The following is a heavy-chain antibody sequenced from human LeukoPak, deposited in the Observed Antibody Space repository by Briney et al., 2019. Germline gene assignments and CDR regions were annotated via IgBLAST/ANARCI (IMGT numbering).Heavy chain of an antibody. Sequence: GSLRLSCGASGFTFSSYAKSWGRQAPGKGLEWVSSISSSSSYIYYADSVKGRFTISRDNAKNSLYLRMNSLRAEDTAVYYCAREDIVVVPANYYYYMDVWGKGTTVTVSS. V-gene: IGHV3-21*01. CDR2: ISSSSSYI. D-gene: IGHD2-2*01. CDR3: AREDIVVVPANYYYYMDV. CDR1: GFTFSSYA. J-gene: IGHJ6*03.